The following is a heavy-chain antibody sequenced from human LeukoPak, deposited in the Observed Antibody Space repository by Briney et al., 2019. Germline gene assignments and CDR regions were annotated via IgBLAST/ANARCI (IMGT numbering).Heavy chain of an antibody. CDR3: ARGGDGYNSHFDY. CDR1: RFNFSNYG. J-gene: IGHJ4*02. Sequence: GGSLRLSCATSRFNFSNYGMHWVRQAPGKGLEWVAVIWYDGSNKYYGDSVKGRFTLSRDNSKNTLYLQMNSLRAEDTAVYYCARGGDGYNSHFDYWGQGTLVTVSS. CDR2: IWYDGSNK. V-gene: IGHV3-33*01. D-gene: IGHD5-24*01.